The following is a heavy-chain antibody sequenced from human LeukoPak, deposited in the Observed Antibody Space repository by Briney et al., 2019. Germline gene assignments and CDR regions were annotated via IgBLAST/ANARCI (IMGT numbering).Heavy chain of an antibody. CDR3: ARTYYGSGLSLFDY. CDR1: GFTFSSYG. J-gene: IGHJ4*02. D-gene: IGHD3-10*01. Sequence: PGRSLRLSCAASGFTFSSYGMHWVRQAPGKGLEWVAVISYDGSNKYYADSVKGRFTISRDNSKNTLYLQMNSLRAEDTAVYYCARTYYGSGLSLFDYWGQGTLVTVSS. CDR2: ISYDGSNK. V-gene: IGHV3-30*03.